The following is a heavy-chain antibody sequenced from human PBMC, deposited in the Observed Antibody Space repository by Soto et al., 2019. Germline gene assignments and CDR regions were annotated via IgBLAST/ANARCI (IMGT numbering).Heavy chain of an antibody. V-gene: IGHV1-69*13. CDR3: AIYAPPSYYDTSRYALPQVAFDI. D-gene: IGHD3-22*01. Sequence: SVKVSCKASGGTFSRYAISWVRQAPGQGLEWMGGIIPIFGTTNYAQKFQGRVTIIADESTSTAYMELSSLRSEDTAVYYCAIYAPPSYYDTSRYALPQVAFDIWGQ. CDR1: GGTFSRYA. CDR2: IIPIFGTT. J-gene: IGHJ3*02.